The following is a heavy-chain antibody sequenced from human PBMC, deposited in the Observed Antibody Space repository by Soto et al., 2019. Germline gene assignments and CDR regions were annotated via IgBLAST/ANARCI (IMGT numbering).Heavy chain of an antibody. Sequence: GGSLRLSCAASGFTFSSYAMSWVRHAPGKGLEWVSAISGSGGSTYYADSVKGRFTISRDNSKNTLYLQMNSLRAEDTAVYYCAKGPTVTRHFDYWGQGTLVTVSS. CDR2: ISGSGGST. J-gene: IGHJ4*02. CDR1: GFTFSSYA. V-gene: IGHV3-23*01. D-gene: IGHD4-17*01. CDR3: AKGPTVTRHFDY.